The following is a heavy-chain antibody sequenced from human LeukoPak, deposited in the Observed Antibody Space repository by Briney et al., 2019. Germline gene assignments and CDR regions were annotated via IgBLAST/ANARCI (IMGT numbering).Heavy chain of an antibody. D-gene: IGHD3-22*01. Sequence: GSLRLSCAASGFTFSSYAMSWVRQAPGKGLEWVSAISGSGGSTYYADSVKGRFTISRDNSKNTLYLQMNSLRAEDTAVYYCAKLVYYYDSSGYYEEYYFDYWGQGTLVTVSS. J-gene: IGHJ4*02. CDR2: ISGSGGST. CDR1: GFTFSSYA. CDR3: AKLVYYYDSSGYYEEYYFDY. V-gene: IGHV3-23*01.